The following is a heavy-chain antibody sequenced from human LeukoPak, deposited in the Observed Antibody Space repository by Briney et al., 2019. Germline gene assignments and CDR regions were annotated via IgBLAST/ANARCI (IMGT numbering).Heavy chain of an antibody. D-gene: IGHD3-3*01. CDR3: ARDRRAYDFWSGYYPESNWFDP. CDR1: GGSISSYY. CDR2: IYYSGST. V-gene: IGHV4-59*01. Sequence: SETLSLTCTVSGGSISSYYWSWIRQPPGKGLEWIGYIYYSGSTNYNPSLKSRVTISVDTSKNQFSLKLSSVTAADTAVYYCARDRRAYDFWSGYYPESNWFDPWGQGTLVTVSS. J-gene: IGHJ5*02.